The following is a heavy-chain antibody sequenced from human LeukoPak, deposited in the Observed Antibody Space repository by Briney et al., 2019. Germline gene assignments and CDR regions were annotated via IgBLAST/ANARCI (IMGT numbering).Heavy chain of an antibody. Sequence: GGSLRLSCTASGFTFGDYAMSWVRQAPGKGLEWVGRIKSKTDGGTTDYAAPVKGRFTISRDDSKNTLFLQMNSLKTEDTAVYYCTTHLPYNYWGQGTLVTVSS. CDR3: TTHLPYNY. CDR2: IKSKTDGGTT. J-gene: IGHJ4*02. V-gene: IGHV3-15*01. D-gene: IGHD1-14*01. CDR1: GFTFGDYA.